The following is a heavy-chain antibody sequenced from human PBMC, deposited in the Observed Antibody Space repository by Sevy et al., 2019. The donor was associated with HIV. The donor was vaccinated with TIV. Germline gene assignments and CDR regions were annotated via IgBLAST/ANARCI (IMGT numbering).Heavy chain of an antibody. J-gene: IGHJ4*01. CDR2: IYPDDSNT. CDR1: GYSFTSHW. CDR3: ATSRSGYFDGSGYYIY. Sequence: GESLKISCKGSGYSFTSHWIAWVRQMPGKGLEWMGIIYPDDSNTKYSPSFQGQVTFSADKSIFTAYPQWSNLKASDSAVYYCATSRSGYFDGSGYYIYWGQGTRVTVSS. D-gene: IGHD3-22*01. V-gene: IGHV5-51*01.